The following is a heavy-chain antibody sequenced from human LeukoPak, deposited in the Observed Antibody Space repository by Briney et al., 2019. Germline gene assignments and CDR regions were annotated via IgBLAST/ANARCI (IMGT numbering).Heavy chain of an antibody. CDR1: GGSISSSSYY. CDR3: ARLNYYGSGSYELDP. D-gene: IGHD3-10*01. J-gene: IGHJ5*02. CDR2: IYYSGST. Sequence: SETLSLTCTVSGGSISSSSYYWGWIRQPPGKGLEWIGSIYYSGSTYYSPSLKSRVTISVDTSKNQFSLKLSSVTAADTAVYYCARLNYYGSGSYELDPWGQGTLVTVSS. V-gene: IGHV4-39*01.